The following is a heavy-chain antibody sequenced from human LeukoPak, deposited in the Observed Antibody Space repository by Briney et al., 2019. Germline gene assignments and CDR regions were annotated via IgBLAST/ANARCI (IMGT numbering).Heavy chain of an antibody. V-gene: IGHV3-66*01. Sequence: GGSLRLSCAASGFTVDSNYMTWVRQAPGKGLEWASVIYSGGSTYYADSVKGRFTISRDNSKNTLHLQMNSLRAEDTAVYYCAKEAVAGTLDHWGQGTLVTVSS. CDR1: GFTVDSNY. CDR2: IYSGGST. D-gene: IGHD6-19*01. CDR3: AKEAVAGTLDH. J-gene: IGHJ4*02.